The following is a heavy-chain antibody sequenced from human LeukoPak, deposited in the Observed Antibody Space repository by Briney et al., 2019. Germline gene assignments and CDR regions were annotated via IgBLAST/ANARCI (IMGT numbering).Heavy chain of an antibody. Sequence: HGESLKISCKGSGYSFTSHWISWVRQMPGKGLEWMGRIDPSDSQTNYSPSLQGHVTISTDKSTTTAYLQRSSLKASDTAIYYCARRAYGDYVLSYFDYWGQGTLVTVSS. V-gene: IGHV5-10-1*01. CDR2: IDPSDSQT. D-gene: IGHD4-17*01. CDR3: ARRAYGDYVLSYFDY. J-gene: IGHJ4*02. CDR1: GYSFTSHW.